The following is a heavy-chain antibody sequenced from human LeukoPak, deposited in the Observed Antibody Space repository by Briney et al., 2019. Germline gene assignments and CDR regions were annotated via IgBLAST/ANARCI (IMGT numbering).Heavy chain of an antibody. CDR1: GFTFSSYS. Sequence: GGSLRLSCAASGFTFSSYSMNWVRQAPGKGLEWVSDISSSSSTIYYADSVKGRFTISRANAKNSLYLQMNSLRAEDTAVYYCVRGGVRGVLLPVDYWGQGTLVTVSS. CDR3: VRGGVRGVLLPVDY. J-gene: IGHJ4*02. CDR2: ISSSSSTI. V-gene: IGHV3-48*01. D-gene: IGHD3-10*01.